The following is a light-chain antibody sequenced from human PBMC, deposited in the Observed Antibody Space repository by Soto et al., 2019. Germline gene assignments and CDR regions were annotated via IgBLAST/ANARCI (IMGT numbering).Light chain of an antibody. CDR1: QSISNW. V-gene: IGKV1-5*03. J-gene: IGKJ2*01. CDR2: KAS. Sequence: DIQMTQSPSTLSASIGERVTITCRASQSISNWLAWYQQKPGKAPKLLIYKASTVESRVPSRFSGSGSGTQFTLTISSMQPDDLATYYCQQYKSYYTFGQVTKVEIK. CDR3: QQYKSYYT.